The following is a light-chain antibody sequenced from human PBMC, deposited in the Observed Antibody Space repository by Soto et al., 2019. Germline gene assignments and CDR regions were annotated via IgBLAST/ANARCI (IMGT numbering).Light chain of an antibody. CDR2: AAS. CDR3: QQSYSTPLT. V-gene: IGKV1-39*01. CDR1: QSISSY. Sequence: DIQMTQSPSSLSASVGDRVTITCRASQSISSYLNWYQQKPGKAPKLLIYAASSLQRGVPSRFSGSGSGTDFTLTISSLQPEDFTTYYWQQSYSTPLTFCGGTKVEIK. J-gene: IGKJ4*01.